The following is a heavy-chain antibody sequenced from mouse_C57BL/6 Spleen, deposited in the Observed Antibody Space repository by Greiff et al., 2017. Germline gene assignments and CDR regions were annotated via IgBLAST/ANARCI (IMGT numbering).Heavy chain of an antibody. Sequence: DVQLQESGGGLVQPGGSMKLSCVASGFTFSNYWMNWFRQSPEKGLEWVAQIRLKSDNYATHYAESVKGRFTISRDDSKSTVCLQMNNFRGEDTGIYYCTECGSGYIQAMDYWGQGASVTVSS. V-gene: IGHV6-3*01. J-gene: IGHJ4*01. CDR3: TECGSGYIQAMDY. CDR2: IRLKSDNYAT. CDR1: GFTFSNYW. D-gene: IGHD3-2*02.